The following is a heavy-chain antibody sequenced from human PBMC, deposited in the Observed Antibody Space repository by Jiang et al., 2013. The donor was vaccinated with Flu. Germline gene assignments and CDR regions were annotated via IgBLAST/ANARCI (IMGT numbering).Heavy chain of an antibody. CDR2: IIPIFGTA. V-gene: IGHV1-69*01. CDR1: GGTFGSYA. Sequence: GAEVKKPGSSVKVSCKASGGTFGSYAISWVRQAPGQGLEWMGGIIPIFGTANYAQKFQGRVTITADESTSTAYMELSSLRSEDTAVYYCARKKDIVVVPAAHDYYGMDVWGQGTTVTVSS. J-gene: IGHJ6*02. CDR3: ARKKDIVVVPAAHDYYGMDV. D-gene: IGHD2-2*01.